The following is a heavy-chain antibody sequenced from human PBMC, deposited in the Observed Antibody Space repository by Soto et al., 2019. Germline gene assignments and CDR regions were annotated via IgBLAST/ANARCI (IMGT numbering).Heavy chain of an antibody. Sequence: QVQVLESGGGVVQPGRSLRLSCAASGITFSSYGIQWVRQAPGKGLEWVALVWYDGKDKYYADSVKGRFTISRYNSKHTLYLQMNSLRGEDTAVYYCARDPFYYYGSWTASGGCDPWGQGILVTFSS. J-gene: IGHJ5*02. D-gene: IGHD3-10*01. CDR1: GITFSSYG. CDR2: VWYDGKDK. CDR3: ARDPFYYYGSWTASGGCDP. V-gene: IGHV3-33*01.